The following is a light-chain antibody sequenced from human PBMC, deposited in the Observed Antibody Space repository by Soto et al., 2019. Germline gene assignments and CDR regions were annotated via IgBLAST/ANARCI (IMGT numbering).Light chain of an antibody. V-gene: IGLV2-23*01. Sequence: QSALTQPASVSVSPGQSITISCTGTSSDVGSYNLVSWYQQHPGKAPKLMIYEGSKRPSGVSNRFSGSKSGNTASLTISGLQAEDEADYYCCSYAGSSTFYVFGIGTKVTVL. J-gene: IGLJ1*01. CDR2: EGS. CDR3: CSYAGSSTFYV. CDR1: SSDVGSYNL.